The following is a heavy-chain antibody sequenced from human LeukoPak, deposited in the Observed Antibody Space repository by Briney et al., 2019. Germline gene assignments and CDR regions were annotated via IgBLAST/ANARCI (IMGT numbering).Heavy chain of an antibody. CDR3: ARAVGTAPFDH. D-gene: IGHD2-21*02. J-gene: IGHJ4*02. V-gene: IGHV4-59*01. Sequence: SETLSLTCTVSRGSITSYYWSWIRQPPGKRLEWIGYIHYSGSPNYNPSLKSRVTMSVDTSKNQFSLKLSSVTAADTAVYYCARAVGTAPFDHWGQGTLVTVSS. CDR2: IHYSGSP. CDR1: RGSITSYY.